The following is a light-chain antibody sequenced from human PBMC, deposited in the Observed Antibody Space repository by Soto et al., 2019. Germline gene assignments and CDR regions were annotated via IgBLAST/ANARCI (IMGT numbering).Light chain of an antibody. J-gene: IGKJ1*01. CDR3: HQYGSSPST. CDR1: QSVSSNC. CDR2: GAS. Sequence: EFVLTQSPGTLSLSPGERAALSCRASQSVSSNCLAWYQQKPGQAPRLLIYGASSRATGIPDRFSGSGSGTDFTLTISRLEPEDFAVYYCHQYGSSPSTFGQGTKVDI. V-gene: IGKV3-20*01.